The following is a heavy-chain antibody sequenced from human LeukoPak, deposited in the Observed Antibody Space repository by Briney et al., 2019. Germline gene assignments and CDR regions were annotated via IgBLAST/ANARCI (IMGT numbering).Heavy chain of an antibody. CDR1: GGSFSGYY. J-gene: IGHJ4*02. Sequence: SETLSLTCAVYGGSFSGYYWSWIRHPPGKGLEWIGEINHSGSTNYNPSLKSRVTISVDTSKNQFSLKLSSVTAADTAVYYCARCIAVAGTEDYFDYWGQGTLVTVSS. CDR3: ARCIAVAGTEDYFDY. D-gene: IGHD6-19*01. CDR2: INHSGST. V-gene: IGHV4-34*01.